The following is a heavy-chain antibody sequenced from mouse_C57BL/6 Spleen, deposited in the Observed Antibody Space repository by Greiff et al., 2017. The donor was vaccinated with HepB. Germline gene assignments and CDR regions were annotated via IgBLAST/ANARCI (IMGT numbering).Heavy chain of an antibody. J-gene: IGHJ3*01. V-gene: IGHV1-54*01. CDR1: GYAFTNYL. Sequence: VQLQQSGAELVRPGTSVKVSCKASGYAFTNYLLEWVKQRPGQGLEWIGVINPGSGGTNYNEKFKGQATLTADKSSSPAYMQLSSLTSEDSAVYFCARGELYYSNYGFAYWGQGTLVTVSA. CDR3: ARGELYYSNYGFAY. D-gene: IGHD2-5*01. CDR2: INPGSGGT.